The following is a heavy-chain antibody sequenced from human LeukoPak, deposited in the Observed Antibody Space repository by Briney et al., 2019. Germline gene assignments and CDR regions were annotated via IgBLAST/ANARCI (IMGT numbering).Heavy chain of an antibody. CDR1: GGSISSSSYY. D-gene: IGHD4-17*01. J-gene: IGHJ3*02. Sequence: SETLSLTCTVSGGSISSSSYYWGWIRQPPGKGLEWIGSIYYSGSTYYNPSLKSRVTISVDTSKNQFSLKLSSVTAADTAVYYCARHNPIYGDYVYPKDAFDIWGQGTMVTVSS. CDR3: ARHNPIYGDYVYPKDAFDI. CDR2: IYYSGST. V-gene: IGHV4-39*01.